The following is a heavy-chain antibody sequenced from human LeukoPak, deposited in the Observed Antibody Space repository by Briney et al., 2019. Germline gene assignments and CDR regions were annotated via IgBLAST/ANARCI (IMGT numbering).Heavy chain of an antibody. CDR2: IRYDGSNK. V-gene: IGHV3-30*02. CDR1: GFTFSSYG. CDR3: AEDKGFRSANDY. J-gene: IGHJ4*02. Sequence: PGGSLRLSCAASGFTFSSYGMHWVRQAPGKGLEWVAFIRYDGSNKYYADSVKGRFTISRDNSKNTLYLQMNSMIAEDTTVYYLAEDKGFRSANDYWGQGTLVTVSS. D-gene: IGHD3-10*01.